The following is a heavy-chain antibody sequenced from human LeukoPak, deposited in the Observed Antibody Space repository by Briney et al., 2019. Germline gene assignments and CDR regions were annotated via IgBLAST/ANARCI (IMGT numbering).Heavy chain of an antibody. CDR2: INWNGGST. CDR3: ARGTLKAAATDFDY. V-gene: IGHV3-20*04. Sequence: AGGSLRLSCAASGFTFDDYGMSWVRQAPGKGLEWVSGINWNGGSTGYADSVKGRFTISRDNAKNSLYLQMNSLRAEDTALYYCARGTLKAAATDFDYWGRGTLVTVSS. J-gene: IGHJ4*02. CDR1: GFTFDDYG. D-gene: IGHD6-13*01.